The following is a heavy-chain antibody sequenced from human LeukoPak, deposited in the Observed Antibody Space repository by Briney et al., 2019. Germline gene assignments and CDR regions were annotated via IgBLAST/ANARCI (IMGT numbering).Heavy chain of an antibody. V-gene: IGHV3-74*01. CDR2: INSDGTST. CDR1: GFTFSSYW. D-gene: IGHD3-16*01. J-gene: IGHJ6*02. Sequence: GGSLRLSCAASGFTFSSYWMHWVRQAPGKGLMWVSRINSDGTSTSYADSVKGRFTISRDNAKNTLYLQMNSLRAEETAVYYCSLGQAHGMDVWGQGTTVTVSS. CDR3: SLGQAHGMDV.